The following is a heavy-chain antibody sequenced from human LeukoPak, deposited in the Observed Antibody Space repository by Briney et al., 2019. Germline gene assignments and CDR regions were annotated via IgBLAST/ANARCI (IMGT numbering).Heavy chain of an antibody. CDR3: ARRGPSSVPYYDSSGYVDY. CDR1: GGSISSSSYY. V-gene: IGHV4-39*07. D-gene: IGHD3-22*01. J-gene: IGHJ4*02. Sequence: PSETLSLTCTVSGGSISSSSYYWGWIRQPPGKGLEWIGSIYYSGSTYYNPSLKSRVTISVDTSKNQFSLKLSSVTAADTAVYYCARRGPSSVPYYDSSGYVDYWGQGTLVTVSS. CDR2: IYYSGST.